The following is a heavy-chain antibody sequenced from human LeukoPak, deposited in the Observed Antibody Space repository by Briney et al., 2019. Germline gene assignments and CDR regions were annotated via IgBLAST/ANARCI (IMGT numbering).Heavy chain of an antibody. J-gene: IGHJ6*02. D-gene: IGHD2-2*01. CDR1: GFTFSSYA. V-gene: IGHV3-30-3*01. CDR2: ISYDGSNK. CDR3: ARRPVVPARGYYGMDV. Sequence: GRSLRLSCAASGFTFSSYAMHWVRQAPGKGLEWVAVISYDGSNKYYADSVKGRFTISRDNSKNTLYLQMNSLRAEDTAVYYCARRPVVPARGYYGMDVRGQGTTVTVSS.